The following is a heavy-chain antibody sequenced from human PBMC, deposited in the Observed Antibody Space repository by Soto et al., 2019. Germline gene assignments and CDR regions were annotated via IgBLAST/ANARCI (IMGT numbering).Heavy chain of an antibody. CDR3: AKDRVLVAAAGPFDY. J-gene: IGHJ4*02. CDR1: GFTFSSYG. V-gene: IGHV3-30*18. CDR2: ISYDGSNK. D-gene: IGHD6-13*01. Sequence: GGSLRLSCAASGFTFSSYGMHWVRQAPGKGLEWVAVISYDGSNKYYADSVKGRFTISRDNSKNTLYLQMNSLRAEDTAVYYCAKDRVLVAAAGPFDYWGQGT.